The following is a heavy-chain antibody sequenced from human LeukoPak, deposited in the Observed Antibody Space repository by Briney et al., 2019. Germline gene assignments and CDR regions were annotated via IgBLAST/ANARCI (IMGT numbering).Heavy chain of an antibody. CDR1: GFSCSSYS. J-gene: IGHJ3*02. V-gene: IGHV3-48*01. D-gene: IGHD3-10*01. CDR2: ISNSDNTI. CDR3: AREAQYYGSGRNAFDI. Sequence: GGSLRLSCAASGFSCSSYSMNWVRQAPGKGLDWVSYISNSDNTIYYADSVKGRLTMFRDNAKNSLYLHMNSLRAEDTALYYCAREAQYYGSGRNAFDIWGQGTMVTVSS.